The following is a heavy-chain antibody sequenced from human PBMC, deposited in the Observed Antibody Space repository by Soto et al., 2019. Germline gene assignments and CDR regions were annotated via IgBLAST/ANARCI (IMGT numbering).Heavy chain of an antibody. CDR2: VYYSGAT. J-gene: IGHJ5*02. V-gene: IGHV4-59*01. CDR1: GGSISYYY. D-gene: IGHD5-18*01. CDR3: ARQGFSYGETYFDP. Sequence: PSETLSLTCSGSGGSISYYYWSWIRQPPGKGLEWIGYVYYSGATNYNPSLKSRITMSVDMSKNQFSLKVSSVTAADTAVYYCARQGFSYGETYFDPWGQGILVTVSS.